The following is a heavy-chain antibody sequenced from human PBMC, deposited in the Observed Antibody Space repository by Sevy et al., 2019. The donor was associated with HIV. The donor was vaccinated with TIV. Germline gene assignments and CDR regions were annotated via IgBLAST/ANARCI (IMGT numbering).Heavy chain of an antibody. D-gene: IGHD1-26*01. Sequence: GGSLRLSCAASRFTFSTYAMSWVRQAPGKGLEWVSVISGSDGSTYYADSVKGRFTISRDNSKNTPYLQMNSLRAEDTAVYYCAKDREVGAKTGGDAFDIWGQGTTVTVSS. V-gene: IGHV3-23*01. CDR2: ISGSDGST. CDR3: AKDREVGAKTGGDAFDI. CDR1: RFTFSTYA. J-gene: IGHJ3*02.